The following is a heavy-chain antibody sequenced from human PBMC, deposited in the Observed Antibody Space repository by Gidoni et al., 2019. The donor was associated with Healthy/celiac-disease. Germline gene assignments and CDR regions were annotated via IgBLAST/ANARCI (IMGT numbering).Heavy chain of an antibody. D-gene: IGHD3-22*01. V-gene: IGHV5-10-1*03. CDR1: GYSFTSYW. J-gene: IGHJ4*02. CDR3: ARHGEGAYYYDSSGYAQIDY. Sequence: EVQLVQSGAEVKKPGESLRISCTGSGYSFTSYWISWVRQMPGKGLEWMGRLDPSDSYTNYSPSFQGHVTISADKSISTAYLQWSSLKASDTAMYYCARHGEGAYYYDSSGYAQIDYWGQGTLVTVSS. CDR2: LDPSDSYT.